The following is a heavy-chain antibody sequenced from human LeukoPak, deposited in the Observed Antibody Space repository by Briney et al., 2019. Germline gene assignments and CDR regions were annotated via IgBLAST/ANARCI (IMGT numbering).Heavy chain of an antibody. Sequence: GGSLRLSCAGSGFPFSSYWRHWVRQVPGKGLVWVSRINSDGRSKNYAYYVKGSFTIARANDKNSLYLQMQSLRAEDTAAYYCARAGYDSSVSAFGYWGQGTLVTVSS. CDR2: INSDGRSK. J-gene: IGHJ4*02. V-gene: IGHV3-74*01. D-gene: IGHD3-22*01. CDR1: GFPFSSYW. CDR3: ARAGYDSSVSAFGY.